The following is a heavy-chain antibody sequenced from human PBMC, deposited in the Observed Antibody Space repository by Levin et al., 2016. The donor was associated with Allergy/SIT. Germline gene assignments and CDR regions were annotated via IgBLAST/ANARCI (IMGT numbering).Heavy chain of an antibody. CDR2: ISGYNGNT. CDR3: ARITSTARALGY. D-gene: IGHD1-14*01. V-gene: IGHV1-18*01. Sequence: WVRQAPGQGPEWLGWISGYNGNTTYAQNFRDRLTLTTDSSTTTAYMDLRSLTFGDTAIYYCARITSTARALGYWGQGTLVTVSS. J-gene: IGHJ4*02.